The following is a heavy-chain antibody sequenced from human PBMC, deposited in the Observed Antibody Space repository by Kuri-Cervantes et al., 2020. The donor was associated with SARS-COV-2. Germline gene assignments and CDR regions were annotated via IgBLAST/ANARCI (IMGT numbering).Heavy chain of an antibody. CDR3: ARIASSLGLDF. J-gene: IGHJ4*02. Sequence: ASVKVSCKASGYTFTSYGISWVRQAPGQGLEWMGWISAYNGNTNYAQKLQGRVTMTTDTSTSTAYMELRSLRSEDTAIYYCARIASSLGLDFWGQGTLVTVSS. V-gene: IGHV1-18*01. CDR2: ISAYNGNT. D-gene: IGHD3-16*01. CDR1: GYTFTSYG.